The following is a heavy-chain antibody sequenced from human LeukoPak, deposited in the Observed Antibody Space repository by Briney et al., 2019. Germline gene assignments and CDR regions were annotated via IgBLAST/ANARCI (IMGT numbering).Heavy chain of an antibody. V-gene: IGHV1-2*02. J-gene: IGHJ5*02. Sequence: ASVKVSCKASGYTFTGYYMHWVRQAPGQGLEWMGWINPSSGGTNYAQKFQGRVTMTRDTSISTAYMELSRLRSDDTAVYYCARGRSCSSTSCSNWFDPWGQGTLVTVSS. CDR2: INPSSGGT. CDR1: GYTFTGYY. CDR3: ARGRSCSSTSCSNWFDP. D-gene: IGHD2-2*01.